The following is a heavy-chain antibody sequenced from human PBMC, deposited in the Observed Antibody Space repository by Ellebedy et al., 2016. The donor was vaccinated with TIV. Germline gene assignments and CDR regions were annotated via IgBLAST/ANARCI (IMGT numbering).Heavy chain of an antibody. CDR1: GFIFSNYN. Sequence: GGSLRLSCAASGFIFSNYNMNWVRQAPGKGLEWVSHISSSSSTIYYTDSVRGRFTISRDNAKNSLYLQMNSLRVEDTAVYFCTRIFGSWGRGTLVTVSS. CDR3: TRIFGS. J-gene: IGHJ4*02. V-gene: IGHV3-48*04. CDR2: ISSSSSTI.